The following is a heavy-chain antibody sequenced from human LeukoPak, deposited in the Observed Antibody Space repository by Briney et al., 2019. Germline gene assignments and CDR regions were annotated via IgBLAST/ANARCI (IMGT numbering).Heavy chain of an antibody. Sequence: PSQTLSLTCTVSGGSISSGSYYWGWIRQPAGKGLEWIGRIYTSGSTNYNPSLKSRVTISVDTSNNQFSLKLSSVTATDTAVYYCASHPGWLLSNYFDYWGQGTLVTVSS. D-gene: IGHD3-3*01. CDR2: IYTSGST. CDR3: ASHPGWLLSNYFDY. V-gene: IGHV4-61*02. J-gene: IGHJ4*02. CDR1: GGSISSGSYY.